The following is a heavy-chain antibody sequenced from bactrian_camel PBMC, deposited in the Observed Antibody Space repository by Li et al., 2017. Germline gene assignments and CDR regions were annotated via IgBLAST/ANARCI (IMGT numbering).Heavy chain of an antibody. CDR3: AAAAGLFGGTCLDVRSVDY. J-gene: IGHJ4*01. Sequence: VQLVESGGGSVQAGGSLRLSCLYNHRGNCMGWFRQAPGKEREGVAAINASGGRTAYRNSVKGRFTISQDNAKNTLYLQMNSLNSEDTAMFYCAAAAGLFGGTCLDVRSVDYWGQGTQVTVS. V-gene: IGHV3S54*01. D-gene: IGHD7*01. CDR2: INASGGRT. CDR1: NHRGNC.